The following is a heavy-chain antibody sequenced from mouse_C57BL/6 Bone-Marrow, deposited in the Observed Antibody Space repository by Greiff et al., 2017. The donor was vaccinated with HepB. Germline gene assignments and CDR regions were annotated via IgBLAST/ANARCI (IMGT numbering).Heavy chain of an antibody. CDR1: GYTFTSYW. J-gene: IGHJ3*01. D-gene: IGHD2-5*01. Sequence: VQLQESGAELVMPGASVKLSCKASGYTFTSYWMHWVKQRPGQGLEWIGEIDPSDSYTNYNQKFKGKSTLTVDKSSSTAYMQLSSLTSEDSAVYYCARGPYYSNLWFAYWGQGTLVTVSA. V-gene: IGHV1-69*01. CDR2: IDPSDSYT. CDR3: ARGPYYSNLWFAY.